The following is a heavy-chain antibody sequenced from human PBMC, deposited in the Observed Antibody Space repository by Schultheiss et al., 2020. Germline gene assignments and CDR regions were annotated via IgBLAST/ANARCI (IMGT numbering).Heavy chain of an antibody. CDR3: ARGRKGGSYYPGY. D-gene: IGHD1-26*01. Sequence: SATLSLTCTVSGGSISSYYWSWIRQPPGKGLEWIGYIYYSGSTNYNPSLKSRVTISVDTSKNQFSLKLSSVTAADTAVYYCARGRKGGSYYPGYWGQGTLVTGSS. CDR2: IYYSGST. V-gene: IGHV4-59*12. J-gene: IGHJ4*02. CDR1: GGSISSYY.